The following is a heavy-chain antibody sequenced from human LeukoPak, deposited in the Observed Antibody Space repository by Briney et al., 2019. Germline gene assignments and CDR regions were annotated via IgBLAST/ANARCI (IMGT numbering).Heavy chain of an antibody. CDR2: ISGSGGST. Sequence: GGSLRLSCAASRFTFSSYAMSWVRQAPGKGLEWVSGISGSGGSTDYADSVKGRFTISRDNSKNTLYLQMNSLRAEDTAVYYCASHYYGSGTYYRGHYFDYWGQGTLVTVSS. V-gene: IGHV3-23*01. D-gene: IGHD3-10*01. CDR1: RFTFSSYA. J-gene: IGHJ4*02. CDR3: ASHYYGSGTYYRGHYFDY.